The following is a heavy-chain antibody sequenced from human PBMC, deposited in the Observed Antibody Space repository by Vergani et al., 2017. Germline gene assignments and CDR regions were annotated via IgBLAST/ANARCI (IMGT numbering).Heavy chain of an antibody. J-gene: IGHJ4*02. CDR2: IYPGDSDT. D-gene: IGHD4-17*01. Sequence: EVQLVQSGAEVKKPGESLKISCKGSGYSFTSYWIGWVRQMPGKVLEWMGIIYPGDSDTRYSPSFQGQVTIVTDKSIRTAYLQWSSLEASDTAMSYCARPRDYGSYFDYWGQGTLVTVSS. CDR1: GYSFTSYW. V-gene: IGHV5-51*01. CDR3: ARPRDYGSYFDY.